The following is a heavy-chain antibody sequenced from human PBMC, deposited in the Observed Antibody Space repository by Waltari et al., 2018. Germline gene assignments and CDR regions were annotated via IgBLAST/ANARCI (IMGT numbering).Heavy chain of an antibody. V-gene: IGHV4-34*01. J-gene: IGHJ5*02. D-gene: IGHD1-26*01. Sequence: QVQLHQWGAGLLKPSETLSLTCAVSGGPFTDYSWSWIRQSPDQGLEWIGEISHSGSTNYNPYLKSRVTMSVDTIKKQFSLKLTSVTAADTAVYFCARTWGYSPPLGWFDPWGRGTRVTVSS. CDR3: ARTWGYSPPLGWFDP. CDR2: ISHSGST. CDR1: GGPFTDYS.